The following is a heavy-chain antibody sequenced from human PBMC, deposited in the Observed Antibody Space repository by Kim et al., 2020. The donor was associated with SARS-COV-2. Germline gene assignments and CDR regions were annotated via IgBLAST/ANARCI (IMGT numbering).Heavy chain of an antibody. D-gene: IGHD1-26*01. V-gene: IGHV4-59*08. Sequence: SETLSLTCTVSGGSISSYYWSWIRQPPGKGLEWIGYIYYSGSTNYNPSLKSRVTISVDTSKNQFSLKLSSVTAADTAVYYCARHMGGSGSYYGYWGQGTLVTVSS. CDR2: IYYSGST. CDR1: GGSISSYY. CDR3: ARHMGGSGSYYGY. J-gene: IGHJ4*02.